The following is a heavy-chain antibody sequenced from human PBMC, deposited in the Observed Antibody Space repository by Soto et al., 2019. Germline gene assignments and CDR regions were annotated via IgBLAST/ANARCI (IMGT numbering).Heavy chain of an antibody. Sequence: QVQLVQSGAEVKKPGASVKVSCKASGYTFTSYGISWVRQAPGQGLEWMGWISAYNGNTNYAQKLQGRVTMTTDTYTSTAYMELRSLRSDDTAVYSCARSGYSRSWYEGWDYYYGMDVWGQGTTVTVSS. CDR2: ISAYNGNT. D-gene: IGHD6-13*01. CDR1: GYTFTSYG. CDR3: ARSGYSRSWYEGWDYYYGMDV. V-gene: IGHV1-18*01. J-gene: IGHJ6*02.